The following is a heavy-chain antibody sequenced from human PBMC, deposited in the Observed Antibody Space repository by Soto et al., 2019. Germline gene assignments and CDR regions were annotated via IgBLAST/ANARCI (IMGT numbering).Heavy chain of an antibody. CDR3: AKATLRDKAGYVFDY. CDR1: GFTFSNSA. J-gene: IGHJ4*02. Sequence: EVRLLESGRGLVQPGGSLRLSCATSGFTFSNSAMSWVRQAPGKGLEWVSFISFSGGKTYYADSVKGRFTISGDNSKNTLYMQMNSLRAEDTAEYYCAKATLRDKAGYVFDYWGQGSLVTVSS. D-gene: IGHD3-9*01. V-gene: IGHV3-23*01. CDR2: ISFSGGKT.